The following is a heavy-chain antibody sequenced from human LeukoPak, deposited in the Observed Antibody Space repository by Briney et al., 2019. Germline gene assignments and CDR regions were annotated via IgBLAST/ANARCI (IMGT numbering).Heavy chain of an antibody. D-gene: IGHD3-22*01. V-gene: IGHV4-39*01. J-gene: IGHJ3*02. CDR1: GGSISSSSYY. CDR3: ASAHYYDSSGYSLGDAFDI. Sequence: PSETLSLTCTVSGGSISSSSYYWGWIRQPPGKGLEWIGSIYYSGSAYYNPSLKSRVTISVDTSKNQFSLKLSSVTAADTAVYYCASAHYYDSSGYSLGDAFDIWGQGTMVTVSS. CDR2: IYYSGSA.